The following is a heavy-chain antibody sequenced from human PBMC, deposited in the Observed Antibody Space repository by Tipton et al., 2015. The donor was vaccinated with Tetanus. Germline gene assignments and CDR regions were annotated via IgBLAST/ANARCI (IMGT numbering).Heavy chain of an antibody. CDR2: INYSGST. V-gene: IGHV4-61*01. CDR3: ARGLIDDFLGSRIYFDS. CDR1: GGSINSGTYS. D-gene: IGHD2-8*01. J-gene: IGHJ4*02. Sequence: TLSLTCTVSGGSINSGTYSWGWIRQPPGKGLEWIGYINYSGSTNYNPSLRSRVTISVDTSRTLFSLTLIAVTAADTAVYFCARGLIDDFLGSRIYFDSWGPGTLVTVSS.